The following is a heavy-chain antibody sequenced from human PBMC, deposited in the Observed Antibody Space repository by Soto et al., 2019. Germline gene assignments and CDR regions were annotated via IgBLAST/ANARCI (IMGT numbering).Heavy chain of an antibody. D-gene: IGHD6-19*01. CDR3: ARDYSSGWYDYYYYGMDV. V-gene: IGHV4-61*01. CDR2: IYYSGST. CDR1: GGSVSSGSYY. J-gene: IGHJ6*02. Sequence: KTSETLSLTCTVSGGSVSSGSYYWSWIRQPPGKGLEWIGYIYYSGSTSYNPSLKSRVTISVDTSKNQFSLRLSSVTAADTAVYYCARDYSSGWYDYYYYGMDVWGQGTTVTVSS.